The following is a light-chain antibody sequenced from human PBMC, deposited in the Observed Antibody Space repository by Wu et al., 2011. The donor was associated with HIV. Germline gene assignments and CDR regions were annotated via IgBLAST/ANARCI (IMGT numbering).Light chain of an antibody. CDR1: QTVNSN. CDR2: DAS. Sequence: ETVLTQSPATQSLSPGERATLSCRASQTVNSNLAWYQQKPGQAPRLLMYDASSRATGIPARFSGSGSGTDFTLSISSLESEDFAVYYCQQFGDWPLTFGQGTRLDIK. CDR3: QQFGDWPLT. J-gene: IGKJ5*01. V-gene: IGKV3-11*01.